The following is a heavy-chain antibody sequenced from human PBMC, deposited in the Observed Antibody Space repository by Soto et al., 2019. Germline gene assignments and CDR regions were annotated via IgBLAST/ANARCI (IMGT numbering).Heavy chain of an antibody. D-gene: IGHD2-15*01. CDR3: ARGGQKSGSLFY. V-gene: IGHV1-3*01. CDR1: GYTFTHFA. J-gene: IGHJ4*02. CDR2: INAENGNT. Sequence: QGQHVQSGAEVKKPGASVKVSCKASGYTFTHFAIHWVRQAPGQRHEWMGWINAENGNTKYSQKFQGRITITRDTSVSSSYMELTSLRSDDTAVYYCARGGQKSGSLFYWGQGTLVTVSS.